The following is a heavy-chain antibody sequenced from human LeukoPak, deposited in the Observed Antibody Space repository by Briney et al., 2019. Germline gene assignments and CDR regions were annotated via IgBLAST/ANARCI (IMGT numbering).Heavy chain of an antibody. CDR1: GGSVSSSSFY. Sequence: SETLSLTCTVSGGSVSSSSFYWGWIRQPPGKGLEWIGSIYYSGNTYYNPSLKSRVSISVDTSKNQFSLKLSSVTAADTAVYYCARHPGRLFDYWGQGTLVTVSS. V-gene: IGHV4-39*01. CDR2: IYYSGNT. J-gene: IGHJ4*02. CDR3: ARHPGRLFDY.